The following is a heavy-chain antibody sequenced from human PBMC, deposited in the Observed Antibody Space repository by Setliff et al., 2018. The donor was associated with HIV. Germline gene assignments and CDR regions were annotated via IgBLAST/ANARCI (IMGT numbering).Heavy chain of an antibody. J-gene: IGHJ3*01. Sequence: GESLKISCAASGFSFSDYYMSWVRQAPGKGLEWLSYISSNSGSYTSYADSVKGRFTISRDNARNSLYLQMNSLRAEDTAVYFCAREKGCDGGTCGKACDVWGQGTMVTVSS. V-gene: IGHV3-11*06. D-gene: IGHD1-1*01. CDR2: ISSNSGSYT. CDR1: GFSFSDYY. CDR3: AREKGCDGGTCGKACDV.